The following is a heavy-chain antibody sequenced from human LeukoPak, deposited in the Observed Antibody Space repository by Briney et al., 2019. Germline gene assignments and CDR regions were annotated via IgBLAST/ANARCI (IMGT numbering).Heavy chain of an antibody. CDR3: TRHVQDLGIKV. CDR2: IYRRGST. J-gene: IGHJ6*02. Sequence: SETLSLTCTVSGASISSSDSYWSWIRQPPGKGLEWIGSIYRRGSTSYNPSLKSRVTVSEDMSKNHFSLRLSSVTAADTAVYYCTRHVQDLGIKVWGQGTTVTVSS. V-gene: IGHV4-39*01. CDR1: GASISSSDSY.